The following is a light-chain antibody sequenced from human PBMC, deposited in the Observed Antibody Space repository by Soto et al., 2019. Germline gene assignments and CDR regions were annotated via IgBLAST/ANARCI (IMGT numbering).Light chain of an antibody. J-gene: IGKJ1*01. Sequence: IVMTQSPASLAVSPAQGDTAARSASHIYISTIAWYQQKPGQAPRLIIYGASSRATGIPDRFRGSGSGTDFTLTISRLEPEDFAVYYCQQYGSSPRTLGKGSKV. CDR1: HIYIST. CDR2: GAS. CDR3: QQYGSSPRT. V-gene: IGKV3-20*01.